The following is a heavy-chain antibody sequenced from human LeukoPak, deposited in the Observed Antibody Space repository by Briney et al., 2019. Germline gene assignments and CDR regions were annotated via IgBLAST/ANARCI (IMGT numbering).Heavy chain of an antibody. V-gene: IGHV4-30-4*08. J-gene: IGHJ6*03. CDR1: GGSISSGDCY. Sequence: SQTLSLTCTVSGGSISSGDCYWSWIRQPPGKGLEWIGYIYYSGSTYYNPSLKSRVTISVDTSKNQFSLKLSSVTAADTAVYYYARVIAVAGYYYYYYMDVWGKGTTVTVSS. CDR2: IYYSGST. CDR3: ARVIAVAGYYYYYYMDV. D-gene: IGHD6-19*01.